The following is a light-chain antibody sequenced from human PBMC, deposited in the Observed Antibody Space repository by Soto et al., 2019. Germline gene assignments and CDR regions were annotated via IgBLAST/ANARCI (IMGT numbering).Light chain of an antibody. V-gene: IGKV1-9*01. CDR2: GAS. CDR3: HQVYTYPRT. J-gene: IGKJ1*01. Sequence: IQLTQSPSSLSASVGDRVTITCRASQGVRSYLAWFQQSPGKAPKLLIFGASTWQNGVPARFSGGGFGTEFTLTITSLQPEDFATYYCHQVYTYPRTFGQGTKVEIK. CDR1: QGVRSY.